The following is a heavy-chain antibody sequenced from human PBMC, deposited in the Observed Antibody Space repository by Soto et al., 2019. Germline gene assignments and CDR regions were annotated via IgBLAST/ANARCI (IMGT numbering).Heavy chain of an antibody. D-gene: IGHD3-9*01. CDR1: GNTLSGLP. V-gene: IGHV1-24*01. Sequence: ASVKVSCKVSGNTLSGLPMHWVRQAPGKGLEWMGSLDYEEGERNFAHRFQGRVTVTEDTSTDTAYMDLSSLKSEDTAVYYCTRKSRDIDCWGQGTLVTVSS. J-gene: IGHJ4*02. CDR3: TRKSRDIDC. CDR2: LDYEEGER.